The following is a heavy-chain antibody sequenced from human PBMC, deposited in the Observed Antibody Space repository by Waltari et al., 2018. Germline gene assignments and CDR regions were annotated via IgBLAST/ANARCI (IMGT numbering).Heavy chain of an antibody. V-gene: IGHV1-46*01. CDR3: ARDHGGDCFDY. CDR1: GYTFTSYY. CDR2: INPSGSST. D-gene: IGHD2-21*02. Sequence: QVQLVQSGAEVKKPGASVKVSCKASGYTFTSYYMHWVRQAPGQGLEWMGIINPSGSSTSYAQKCQGRVTMTRDTSTSTVYMELSSLRSEDTAVYYCARDHGGDCFDYWGQGTLVTVSS. J-gene: IGHJ4*02.